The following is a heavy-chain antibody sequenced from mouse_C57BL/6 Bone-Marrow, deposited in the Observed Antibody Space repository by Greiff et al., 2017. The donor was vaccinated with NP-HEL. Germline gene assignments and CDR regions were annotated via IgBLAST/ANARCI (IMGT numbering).Heavy chain of an antibody. CDR1: GFSLTSYG. V-gene: IGHV2-2*01. CDR3: ARNYPRRDYGSSEFAY. D-gene: IGHD1-1*01. Sequence: VQLVESGPGLVQPSQSLSITCTVSGFSLTSYGVHWVRQSPGKGLEWLGVIWSGGSTDYNAAFISRLSISKDNSKSQVFFKMNSLQADDTAIYYCARNYPRRDYGSSEFAYWGQGTLVTVSA. CDR2: IWSGGST. J-gene: IGHJ3*01.